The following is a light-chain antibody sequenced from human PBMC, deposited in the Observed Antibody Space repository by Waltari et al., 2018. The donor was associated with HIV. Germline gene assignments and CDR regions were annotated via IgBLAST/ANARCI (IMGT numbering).Light chain of an antibody. Sequence: EIVLTQSPGTLSLSPGDTPTLSCRFSPLFTTNPLAWYQQKPGQAPRVVIYDASSRATGIPDRFSASGSGTDFTLTISRLESEDFAVYYCQQYVRIPLTFGGGTNVEIK. CDR3: QQYVRIPLT. V-gene: IGKV3-20*01. CDR2: DAS. J-gene: IGKJ4*01. CDR1: PLFTTNP.